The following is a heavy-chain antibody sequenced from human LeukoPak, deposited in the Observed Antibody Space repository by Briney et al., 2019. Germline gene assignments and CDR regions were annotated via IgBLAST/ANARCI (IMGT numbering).Heavy chain of an antibody. V-gene: IGHV4-59*08. D-gene: IGHD3-10*01. CDR2: IYYSGST. Sequence: KTSETLSLTCTVYGGSISSYYWSWIRQPPGKGLEWIGYIYYSGSTNYNPSLKSRVTISVDTSKNQFSLKLSSVTAADTAVYYCASLFYYGSGSTNDIWGQGTMVTVSS. CDR3: ASLFYYGSGSTNDI. CDR1: GGSISSYY. J-gene: IGHJ3*02.